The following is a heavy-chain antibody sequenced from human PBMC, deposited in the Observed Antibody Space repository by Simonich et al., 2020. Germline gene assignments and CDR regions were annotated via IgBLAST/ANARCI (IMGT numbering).Heavy chain of an antibody. CDR3: ARGLRVAAAGTAFQH. Sequence: QVQLQQWGAGLLKPSETLSLTCAVYCGSFSGYYWGWIRQPPGKGLEWCGEINHSGRTNYHPSLKSRVTISVDTSKNQFSLKLSSVTAADTAVYYCARGLRVAAAGTAFQHWGQGTLVTVSS. J-gene: IGHJ1*01. D-gene: IGHD6-13*01. CDR1: CGSFSGYY. V-gene: IGHV4-34*01. CDR2: INHSGRT.